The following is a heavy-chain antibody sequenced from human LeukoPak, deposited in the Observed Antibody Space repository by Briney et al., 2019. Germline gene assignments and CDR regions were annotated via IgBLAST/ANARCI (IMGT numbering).Heavy chain of an antibody. J-gene: IGHJ1*01. Sequence: SETLSLTCTVSGGSISSYYWSWIRQPPGKGLERIGRIYTSGSSNYNPSLKSRVTISVDTSKNQFSLKLSSVTAADTAVYYCARGSAAAWRFQHWGQGTLVTVSS. CDR1: GGSISSYY. CDR3: ARGSAAAWRFQH. V-gene: IGHV4-4*07. D-gene: IGHD6-13*01. CDR2: IYTSGSS.